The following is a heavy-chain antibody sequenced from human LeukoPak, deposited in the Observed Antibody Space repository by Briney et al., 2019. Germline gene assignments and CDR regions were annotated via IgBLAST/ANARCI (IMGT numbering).Heavy chain of an antibody. J-gene: IGHJ5*02. CDR1: GGSISSSSYY. CDR2: IYYSGST. CDR3: ARGYNWNDNWFDP. Sequence: SETLSLTCTVSGGSISSSSYYWGWIRQPPGKGLEWIGSIYYSGSTNYNPSLKSRVTISVDTSKNQFSLKLSSVTAADTAVYYCARGYNWNDNWFDPWGQGTLVTVSS. V-gene: IGHV4-39*07. D-gene: IGHD1-20*01.